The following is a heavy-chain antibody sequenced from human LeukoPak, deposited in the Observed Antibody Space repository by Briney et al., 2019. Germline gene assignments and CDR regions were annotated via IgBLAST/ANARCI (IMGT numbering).Heavy chain of an antibody. CDR1: GFTVSSNS. D-gene: IGHD4/OR15-4a*01. J-gene: IGHJ4*02. CDR2: IYSDNT. Sequence: GGSLRLSCTVSGFTVSSNSMSWVRQAPGKGLEWVSFIYSDNTHYSDSVKGRFTISRDNSKNTRYLQMNSLRAEDTAVYYCARRAGAYSHPYDYWGQGTLVTVSS. CDR3: ARRAGAYSHPYDY. V-gene: IGHV3-53*01.